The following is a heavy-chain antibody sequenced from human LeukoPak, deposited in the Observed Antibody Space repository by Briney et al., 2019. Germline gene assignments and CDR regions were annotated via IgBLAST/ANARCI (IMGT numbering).Heavy chain of an antibody. D-gene: IGHD2/OR15-2a*01. J-gene: IGHJ4*02. CDR3: AKEGAIAEYYFDY. CDR1: GFTFSSYG. CDR2: ISYDGSNK. Sequence: GGSLRLSCAASGFTFSSYGMHWVRQAPGKGLEWVAVISYDGSNKYYADSVKGRFTISRDNSKNTLYLQMNSLRAEDTAVYYCAKEGAIAEYYFDYWGQGTLVTVSS. V-gene: IGHV3-30*18.